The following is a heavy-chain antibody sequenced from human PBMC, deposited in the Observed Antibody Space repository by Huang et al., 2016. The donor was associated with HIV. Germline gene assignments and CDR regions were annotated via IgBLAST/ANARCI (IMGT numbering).Heavy chain of an antibody. D-gene: IGHD5-12*01. CDR1: GFSFANYA. CDR3: TREYTVAGAFDL. Sequence: QVQLVESGGGVVQPGRSLRLSCAASGFSFANYAMHWVRQDPGKRREWVTFISNDGSSRYYADSVKGRFTISRDNFKNALYLQMNRLRGDDTAVYYCTREYTVAGAFDLWGQGTMVTVSS. CDR2: ISNDGSSR. J-gene: IGHJ3*01. V-gene: IGHV3-30-3*01.